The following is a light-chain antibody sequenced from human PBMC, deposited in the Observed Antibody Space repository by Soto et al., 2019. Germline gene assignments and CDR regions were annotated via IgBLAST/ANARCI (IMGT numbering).Light chain of an antibody. J-gene: IGKJ1*01. Sequence: EVVLTQSPATLSLPPEERATLSCRASQRVGNYFARYQHKPGQAPRILIYDASNMATVIPARFSGSGSGTDFTLSISSVEPEDFAVNYCQQRSNWPLTFGQGNKVDVK. CDR1: QRVGNY. CDR2: DAS. CDR3: QQRSNWPLT. V-gene: IGKV3-11*01.